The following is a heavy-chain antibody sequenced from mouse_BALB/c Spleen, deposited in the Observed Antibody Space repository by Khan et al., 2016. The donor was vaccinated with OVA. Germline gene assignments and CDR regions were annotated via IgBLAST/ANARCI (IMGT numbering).Heavy chain of an antibody. CDR2: ISTGGHYT. V-gene: IGHV5-9-3*01. CDR3: ARSLVDYYAMDY. J-gene: IGHJ4*01. D-gene: IGHD2-2*01. CDR1: GFTFSSFA. Sequence: EVQLVESGGGVVKPGGSLKLSCSASGFTFSSFAMSWVRQTPEKRLEWVATISTGGHYTFYPASVKGRFTISRANARNTLYLQMSSLRSEDTAMYYCARSLVDYYAMDYGGQGTSVTVSS.